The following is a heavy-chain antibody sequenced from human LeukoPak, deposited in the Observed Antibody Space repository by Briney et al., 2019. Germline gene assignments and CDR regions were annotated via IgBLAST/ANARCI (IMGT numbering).Heavy chain of an antibody. CDR3: ARDRGYDFWSGYWALVSFDI. D-gene: IGHD3-3*01. Sequence: SETLSLTCAVYGGSFSGYYWSWIRQPPGKGLEWIGEINHSGSTNYNPSLKSRVTMSVDTSKNQFSLKLSSVTAADTAVYYCARDRGYDFWSGYWALVSFDIWGQGTMVTVSS. J-gene: IGHJ3*02. CDR2: INHSGST. V-gene: IGHV4-34*01. CDR1: GGSFSGYY.